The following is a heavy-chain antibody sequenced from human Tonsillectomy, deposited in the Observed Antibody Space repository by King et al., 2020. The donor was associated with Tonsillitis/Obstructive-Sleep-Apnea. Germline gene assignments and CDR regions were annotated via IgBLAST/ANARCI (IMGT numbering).Heavy chain of an antibody. Sequence: VQLQQWGASLLKPSETLSLTCAVYGGSFSGYYWNWIRQPPGKGLEWIGEIDHSGSTNYNPSLKSRVAISVDTSTNQFSLKLTSVTAADTAVYYCARDFDSFDYWGQGTLVPVSS. CDR3: ARDFDSFDY. CDR2: IDHSGST. J-gene: IGHJ4*02. V-gene: IGHV4-34*01. CDR1: GGSFSGYY.